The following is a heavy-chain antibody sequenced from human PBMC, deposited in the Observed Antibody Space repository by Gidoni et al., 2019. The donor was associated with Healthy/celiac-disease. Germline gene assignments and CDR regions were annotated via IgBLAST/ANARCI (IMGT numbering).Heavy chain of an antibody. CDR3: ARLSHYYDSSGCLDY. CDR2: IYPGDSDT. Sequence: EVQLVQSGAEVKKPGESLKISCKGSGYSFTSYWIGWVRQMPGKGLEWMEIIYPGDSDTRYSPSFQGQVTISADKSISTAYLQWSSLKASDTAMYYCARLSHYYDSSGCLDYWGQGTLVTVSS. D-gene: IGHD3-22*01. CDR1: GYSFTSYW. V-gene: IGHV5-51*01. J-gene: IGHJ4*02.